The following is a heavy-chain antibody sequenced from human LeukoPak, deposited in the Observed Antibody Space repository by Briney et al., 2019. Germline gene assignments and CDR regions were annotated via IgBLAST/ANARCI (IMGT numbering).Heavy chain of an antibody. CDR2: IYSGGST. J-gene: IGHJ6*02. V-gene: IGHV3-53*01. CDR3: ARDRGWSTSYYYYGMDV. Sequence: GGSLRLSCAASGFTVSSNYMSWVRQAPGKGLEWVSVIYSGGSTYYADSVKGRFTISRVNSKNTLYLQMNSLRAEDTAVYYCARDRGWSTSYYYYGMDVWGQGTTVTVSS. D-gene: IGHD6-19*01. CDR1: GFTVSSNY.